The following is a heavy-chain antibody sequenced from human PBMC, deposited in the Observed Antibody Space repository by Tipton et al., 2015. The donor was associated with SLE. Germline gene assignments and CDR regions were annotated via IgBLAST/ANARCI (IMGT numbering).Heavy chain of an antibody. V-gene: IGHV3-30*14. CDR2: ISFDGTNT. CDR1: GFTFSHHA. J-gene: IGHJ4*01. CDR3: ASNEIGLFDY. D-gene: IGHD1-1*01. Sequence: SLRLSCAASGFTFSHHAFHWVRQSPGKGLEWVAVISFDGTNTFYADSLKGRFTIPRDNSKNTLFLQINTLRPDDTAVYYCASNEIGLFDYWGQGTLVTVSS.